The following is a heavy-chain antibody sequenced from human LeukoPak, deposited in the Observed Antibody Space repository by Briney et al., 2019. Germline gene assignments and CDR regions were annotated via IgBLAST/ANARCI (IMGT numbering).Heavy chain of an antibody. CDR2: IYYSGST. Sequence: SETLSLTCTVSGGSISSYYWSWIRQPPGKGLEWIGYIYYSGSTNYNPSLKSRVTISVDTSKNQFSLKLSSVTAEDTAVYYCARVRDGYNKDYYYYMDVWGKGTTVTVSS. CDR3: ARVRDGYNKDYYYYMDV. CDR1: GGSISSYY. D-gene: IGHD5-24*01. V-gene: IGHV4-59*01. J-gene: IGHJ6*03.